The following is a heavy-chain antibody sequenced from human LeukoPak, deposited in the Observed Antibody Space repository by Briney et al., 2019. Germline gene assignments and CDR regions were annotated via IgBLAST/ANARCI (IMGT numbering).Heavy chain of an antibody. V-gene: IGHV4-4*07. CDR3: ARESPDGDWKN. J-gene: IGHJ4*02. CDR2: IYSSGST. CDR1: GGSLSSYY. Sequence: SETLSLTCTVSGGSLSSYYWSWIRQPAGNRLEWIGRIYSSGSTNYNSSIKSRVTMSVDTSKNQFSLKLSSVTAADTAVYYCARESPDGDWKNWGQGTLVTVSS. D-gene: IGHD2-21*01.